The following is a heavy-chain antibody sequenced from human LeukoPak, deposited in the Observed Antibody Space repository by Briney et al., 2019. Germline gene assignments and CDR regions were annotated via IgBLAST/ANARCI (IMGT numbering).Heavy chain of an antibody. J-gene: IGHJ4*02. V-gene: IGHV2-5*01. CDR1: GFSFSTSGVG. CDR3: AHTSQLLRDGRSYFDY. Sequence: SGPTLVNPTQTLTLTCTFSGFSFSTSGVGVGWIRQPPAKALEWLAFIYWNDDKRYSPSLKSRLTITKDTSKNQVVLTMTNMDPVDTATYYCAHTSQLLRDGRSYFDYWGQGTLVTVSS. D-gene: IGHD2-2*01. CDR2: IYWNDDK.